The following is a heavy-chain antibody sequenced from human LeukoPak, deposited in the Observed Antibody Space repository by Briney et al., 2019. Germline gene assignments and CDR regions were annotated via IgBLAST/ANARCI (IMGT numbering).Heavy chain of an antibody. D-gene: IGHD5-24*01. V-gene: IGHV3-33*01. CDR2: IWNDGSKE. CDR1: GFTFSSTG. Sequence: PGRSLRPSCAASGFTFSSTGMYWVRQAPGKGLEWAALIWNDGSKEYYADSVKGRFTISRDNSKNTLYLQMNSLRVEDTAVYYCASSGRWLQSPFDYWGQGTLVTVSS. J-gene: IGHJ4*02. CDR3: ASSGRWLQSPFDY.